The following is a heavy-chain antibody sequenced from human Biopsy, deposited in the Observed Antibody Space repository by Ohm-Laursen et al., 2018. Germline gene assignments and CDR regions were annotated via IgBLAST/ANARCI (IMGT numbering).Heavy chain of an antibody. CDR3: ARDGIVGARFNAFDI. Sequence: RSLRLSCAASGFTFDDYAMHWVRQAPGKGLEWVSAISWNSGSIDYADSVKGRFTISRDNAKNSLYLQMNSLRAEDTAVYYCARDGIVGARFNAFDIWGQGTMVTVSS. CDR1: GFTFDDYA. D-gene: IGHD1-26*01. V-gene: IGHV3-9*01. CDR2: ISWNSGSI. J-gene: IGHJ3*02.